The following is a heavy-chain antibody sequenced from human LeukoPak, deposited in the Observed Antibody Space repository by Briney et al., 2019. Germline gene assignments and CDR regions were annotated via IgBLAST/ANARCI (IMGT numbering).Heavy chain of an antibody. CDR2: IYTSGST. Sequence: SQTLSLTCTVSGGSISSGSYYWSWIRQPAGKGLEWIGRIYTSGSTNYNPSLKSRVTISVDTSNNQFSLKLSSVTAADTAVYYCARVRIAAAYDAFDIWGQGTMVTVSS. V-gene: IGHV4-61*02. D-gene: IGHD6-13*01. CDR3: ARVRIAAAYDAFDI. J-gene: IGHJ3*02. CDR1: GGSISSGSYY.